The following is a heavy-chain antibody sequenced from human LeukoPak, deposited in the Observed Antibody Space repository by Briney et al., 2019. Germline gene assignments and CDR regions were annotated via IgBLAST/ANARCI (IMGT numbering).Heavy chain of an antibody. J-gene: IGHJ4*02. CDR3: ASKQVGATTRPTTIDY. CDR2: INHSGST. CDR1: GGSFSGYS. Sequence: SETLSLTCAVYGGSFSGYSWSWIRQPPGKGLEWIGEINHSGSTNYNPSLKSRVTISVDTSKNQFSLKLSSVTAADTAVYYCASKQVGATTRPTTIDYWGQGTLVTVSS. V-gene: IGHV4-34*01. D-gene: IGHD1-26*01.